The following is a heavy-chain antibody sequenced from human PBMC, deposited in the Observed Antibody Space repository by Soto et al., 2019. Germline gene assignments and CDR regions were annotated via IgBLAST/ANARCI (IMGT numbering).Heavy chain of an antibody. CDR3: ARDQYGDYILDY. D-gene: IGHD4-17*01. CDR1: AGSGTSGTYY. V-gene: IGHV4-61*01. CDR2: IYYTGTT. J-gene: IGHJ4*02. Sequence: LETLSLTCSVSAGSGTSGTYYWIWIRQPPGKGLEWIGSIYYTGTTNYNPSLKSRVTISVDTSKNQFSLKLSSVTAADTAVYYCARDQYGDYILDYWGQGTLVTVSS.